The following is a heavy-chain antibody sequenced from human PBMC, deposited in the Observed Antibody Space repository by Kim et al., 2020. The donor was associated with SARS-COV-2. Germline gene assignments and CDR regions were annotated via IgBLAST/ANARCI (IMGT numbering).Heavy chain of an antibody. J-gene: IGHJ4*02. CDR2: INPSGGST. CDR3: AREEGGRMVRGVHIDY. D-gene: IGHD3-10*01. CDR1: GYTFTSYY. V-gene: IGHV1-46*01. Sequence: ASVKVSCKASGYTFTSYYMHWVRQAPGQGLERMGIINPSGGSTSYAQKFQGRVTMTRDTSTSTVYMELSSLRSEDTAVYYCAREEGGRMVRGVHIDYWGQGTLVTVSS.